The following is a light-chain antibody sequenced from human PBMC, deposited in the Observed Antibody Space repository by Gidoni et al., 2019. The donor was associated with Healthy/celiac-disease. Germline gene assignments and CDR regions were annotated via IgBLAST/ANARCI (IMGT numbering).Light chain of an antibody. CDR3: SAWDSSLSARV. CDR1: SNNVGNQG. CDR2: RNN. Sequence: QAGLTQPPSVSKGLRQTATLTCTGNSNNVGNQGAAWLQQHQGHPPKLLSYRNNNRPSGISERLSASRSVNTASLTITGLQPEDEAYYYCSAWDSSLSARVFGGGTKLTVL. J-gene: IGLJ3*02. V-gene: IGLV10-54*01.